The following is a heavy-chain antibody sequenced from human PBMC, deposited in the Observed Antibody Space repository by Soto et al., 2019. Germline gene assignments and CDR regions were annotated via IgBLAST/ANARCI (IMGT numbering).Heavy chain of an antibody. D-gene: IGHD6-25*01. V-gene: IGHV1-69*13. CDR3: AREVTAASYSFDS. CDR2: IMPIFNSA. CDR1: GGTCNNYA. J-gene: IGHJ4*02. Sequence: ASVKVSCKASGGTCNNYALSWVRQAPGQGLEWMGGIMPIFNSANYAQKFQGRVTITADDSTSTAYMELRSLRPDDTAVYYCAREVTAASYSFDSWRQRTLVTVTS.